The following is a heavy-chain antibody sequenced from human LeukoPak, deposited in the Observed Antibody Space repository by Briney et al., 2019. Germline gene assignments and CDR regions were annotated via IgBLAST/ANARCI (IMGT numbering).Heavy chain of an antibody. CDR1: GGSISSGDYY. CDR2: IYYSGST. Sequence: HSETLSLTCTVSGGSISSGDYYWSWIRQPPGKGLEWIGYIYYSGSTYYNPSLKSRVTISVDTSKNQFSLKLSSVTAADTAVYYCARDLVDYYGSGSYYNPDWYFDLWGRGTLVTVSS. J-gene: IGHJ2*01. D-gene: IGHD3-10*01. CDR3: ARDLVDYYGSGSYYNPDWYFDL. V-gene: IGHV4-30-4*01.